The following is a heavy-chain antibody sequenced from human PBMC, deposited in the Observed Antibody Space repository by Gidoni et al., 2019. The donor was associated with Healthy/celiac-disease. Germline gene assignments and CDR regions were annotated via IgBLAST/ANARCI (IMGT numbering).Heavy chain of an antibody. CDR3: ARRRYSSGLFDP. V-gene: IGHV4-59*08. D-gene: IGHD6-19*01. CDR1: GGSISSYY. Sequence: QVQLQESGPGLVKPSETLSLTCTVSGGSISSYYWSWIRQPPGKGLEWIGYIYYSGSTNYNPSLKSRVTISVDTSKNQFSLKLSSVTAADTAVYYCARRRYSSGLFDPWGQGTLVTVSS. J-gene: IGHJ5*02. CDR2: IYYSGST.